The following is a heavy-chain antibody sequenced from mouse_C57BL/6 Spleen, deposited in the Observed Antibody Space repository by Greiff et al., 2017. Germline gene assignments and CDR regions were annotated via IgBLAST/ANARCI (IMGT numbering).Heavy chain of an antibody. CDR2: IYPGDGDT. J-gene: IGHJ2*01. CDR3: ARGGTTVVGYFDY. V-gene: IGHV1-80*01. CDR1: GYAFSSYW. Sequence: VQLQQSGAELVKPGASVKISCKASGYAFSSYWMNWVKQRPGKGLEWIGQIYPGDGDTNYNGKFKGKATLTAAKSSSTAYMQLSSLTSEDSAVYFCARGGTTVVGYFDYWGQGTTLTVSS. D-gene: IGHD1-1*01.